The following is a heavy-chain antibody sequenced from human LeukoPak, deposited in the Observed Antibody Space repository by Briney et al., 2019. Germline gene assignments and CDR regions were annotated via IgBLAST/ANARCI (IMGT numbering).Heavy chain of an antibody. CDR2: ISGSGGST. V-gene: IGHV3-23*01. CDR1: GFTFSSYA. Sequence: GGSLRLSCAASGFTFSSYAMSWVRQAPGKGLEWVSAISGSGGSTYYADSVKGRFTISRDNSKNTLYLQMNSLRAEDTAVYYCARDRVGATDYFDYWGQGTLVTVSS. J-gene: IGHJ4*02. D-gene: IGHD1-26*01. CDR3: ARDRVGATDYFDY.